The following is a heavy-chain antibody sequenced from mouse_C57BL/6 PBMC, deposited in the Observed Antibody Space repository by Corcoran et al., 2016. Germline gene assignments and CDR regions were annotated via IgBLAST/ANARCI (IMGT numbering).Heavy chain of an antibody. D-gene: IGHD3-2*02. Sequence: QIQLVQSGPELKKPGETVKISCKASGYTFTTYGMSWVKQAPGKGLKGMGWINTYSGVPTYADDFKGRFAFSLETSASTAYLQINNLKNEDTATYFCARFLTAQATGYAMDYWGQGTSVTVSS. CDR3: ARFLTAQATGYAMDY. CDR1: GYTFTTYG. V-gene: IGHV9-3*01. J-gene: IGHJ4*01. CDR2: INTYSGVP.